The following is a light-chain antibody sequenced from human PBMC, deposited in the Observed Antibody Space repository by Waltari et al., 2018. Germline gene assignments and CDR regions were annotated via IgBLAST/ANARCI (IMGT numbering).Light chain of an antibody. J-gene: IGKJ2*01. CDR3: QQYDDFPST. CDR2: TAS. Sequence: DIQMNQSPSTLSVSVGDRVTITCRASQHIITWLAWYQQKPGKPPRLLVHTASILETGVPSRFSGSGSGTTFTLTINSLQPDDLATYYCQQYDDFPSTFGQGTKLEIK. V-gene: IGKV1-5*03. CDR1: QHIITW.